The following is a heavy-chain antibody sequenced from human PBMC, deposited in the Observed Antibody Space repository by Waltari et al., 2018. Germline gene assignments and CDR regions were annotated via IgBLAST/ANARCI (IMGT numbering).Heavy chain of an antibody. D-gene: IGHD1-7*01. V-gene: IGHV3-23*04. CDR3: AKAHWDYGNYYYYYMDG. CDR1: GFSFNSYA. Sequence: VQLVESGGGLVQPGGSLRLSCAASGFSFNSYAMNLVRQAPGEGPEWVSTISGNGVSRYYADSVEGRFTISRDNSRNTVYLQMSSLRAEDTAIYYCAKAHWDYGNYYYYYMDGWGNGTTVIVSS. J-gene: IGHJ6*03. CDR2: ISGNGVSR.